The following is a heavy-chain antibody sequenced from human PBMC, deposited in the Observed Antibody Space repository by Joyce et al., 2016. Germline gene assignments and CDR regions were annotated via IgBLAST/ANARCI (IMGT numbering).Heavy chain of an antibody. CDR3: ARDRKWLGDFDY. V-gene: IGHV3-48*01. D-gene: IGHD6-19*01. CDR1: GFTFSDYS. J-gene: IGHJ4*01. Sequence: DVQLVESGGDLVQPGGSLRLSCVASGFTFSDYSMNWVRQAPGKGLEWISYISSSSGTIFYADSVKGRFTISRDNARNSVYLQMNILRAEDTAVYYCARDRKWLGDFDYWGHGTLVTVSS. CDR2: ISSSSGTI.